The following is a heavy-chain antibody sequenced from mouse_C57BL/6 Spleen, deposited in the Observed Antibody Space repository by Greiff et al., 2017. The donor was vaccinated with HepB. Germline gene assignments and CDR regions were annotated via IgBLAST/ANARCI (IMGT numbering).Heavy chain of an antibody. Sequence: VQLKQSGPELVKPGDSVKISCKASGYSFTGYFMNWVMQSHGKSLEWIGRINPYNGDTFYNQKFKGKATLTVDKSSSTAHMELRSLTSEDSAVYYCARDHYGSSLYYFDYWGQGTTLTVSS. D-gene: IGHD1-1*01. CDR2: INPYNGDT. CDR1: GYSFTGYF. V-gene: IGHV1-20*01. J-gene: IGHJ2*01. CDR3: ARDHYGSSLYYFDY.